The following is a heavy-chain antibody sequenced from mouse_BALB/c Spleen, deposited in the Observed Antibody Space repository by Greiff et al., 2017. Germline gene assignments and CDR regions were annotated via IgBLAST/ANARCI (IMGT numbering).Heavy chain of an antibody. V-gene: IGHV3-2*02. Sequence: EVKLMESGPGLVKPSQSLSLTCTVTGYSITSDYAWNWIRQFPGNKLEWMGYISYSGSTSYNPSLKSRISITRDTSKNQFFLQLNSVTTEDTATYYCARESGTYYAMDYWGQGTSVTVSS. CDR1: GYSITSDYA. CDR3: ARESGTYYAMDY. J-gene: IGHJ4*01. D-gene: IGHD1-3*01. CDR2: ISYSGST.